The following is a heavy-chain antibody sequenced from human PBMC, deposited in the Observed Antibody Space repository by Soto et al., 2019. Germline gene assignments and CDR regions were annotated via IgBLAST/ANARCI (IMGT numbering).Heavy chain of an antibody. J-gene: IGHJ4*01. V-gene: IGHV3-23*01. CDR3: AKDMGQWAETFDY. Sequence: PGGSLRLSCAGSGFTLTRSAVSWVRQAPGQGLEWVSGISAGGGGTYYADSVKGRFTISRDISKNTVYLQMNGLRVEDTAVYYCAKDMGQWAETFDYWGHGTLVTVSS. CDR1: GFTLTRSA. D-gene: IGHD6-19*01. CDR2: ISAGGGGT.